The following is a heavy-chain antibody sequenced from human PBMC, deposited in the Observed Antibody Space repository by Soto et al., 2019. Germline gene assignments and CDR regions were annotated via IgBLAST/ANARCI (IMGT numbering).Heavy chain of an antibody. CDR2: ISGSGGST. V-gene: IGHV3-23*01. J-gene: IGHJ4*02. CDR3: ARQNWPKTHPLTHAYYFDY. D-gene: IGHD1-1*01. CDR1: GFTFSSYA. Sequence: GGSLRLSCAASGFTFSSYAMSWVRQAPGKGLEWVSAISGSGGSTYYADSVKGRFTISRDNSKNTLYLQMNSLRAEDTAVYYCARQNWPKTHPLTHAYYFDYWGQGTLVTVSS.